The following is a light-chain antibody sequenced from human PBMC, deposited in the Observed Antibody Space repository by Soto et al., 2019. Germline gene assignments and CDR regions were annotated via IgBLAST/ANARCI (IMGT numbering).Light chain of an antibody. Sequence: LQMTQSPNTLSASLGDRVSITCRASENANGHLAWYQQKPGKAPKLLIYEASILESGVPSRFSGSGYGTEFTLTITGLLPEDFVTYYCQQYNDFPSFGQGTKVDIK. CDR3: QQYNDFPS. J-gene: IGKJ1*01. V-gene: IGKV1-5*03. CDR2: EAS. CDR1: ENANGH.